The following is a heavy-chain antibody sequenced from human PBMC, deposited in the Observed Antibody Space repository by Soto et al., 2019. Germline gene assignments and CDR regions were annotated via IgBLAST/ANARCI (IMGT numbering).Heavy chain of an antibody. Sequence: PSETLSLTCTVSGGSISSYYWSWIRQPPGKGLEWIGYIYYSGSTNYNPSLKSRVTISVDTSKNQFSLKLSSVTAADTAVYYCARHSGFYVFDIWGQGTMVTVSS. CDR3: ARHSGFYVFDI. D-gene: IGHD5-12*01. CDR1: GGSISSYY. V-gene: IGHV4-59*08. J-gene: IGHJ3*02. CDR2: IYYSGST.